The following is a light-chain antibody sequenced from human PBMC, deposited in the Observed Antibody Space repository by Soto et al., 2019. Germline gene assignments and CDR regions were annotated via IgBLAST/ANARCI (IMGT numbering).Light chain of an antibody. CDR1: SSNIGSNY. Sequence: QSVLTQPPSASGTPGQRVTLSCSGSSSNIGSNYVYWYQQLPGTAPKLLIYRNNQRPSGVPDRFSGSKSGTSASLAISGLRSEGEADYYCAAWDDSLSVLYVFGTGTKVTVL. J-gene: IGLJ1*01. CDR2: RNN. V-gene: IGLV1-47*01. CDR3: AAWDDSLSVLYV.